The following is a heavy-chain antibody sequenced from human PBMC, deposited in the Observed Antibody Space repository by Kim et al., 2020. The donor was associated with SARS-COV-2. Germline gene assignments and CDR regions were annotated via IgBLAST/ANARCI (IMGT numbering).Heavy chain of an antibody. V-gene: IGHV1-2*02. CDR2: IKPYSGDT. CDR3: ARSAHFWSGHYLDL. CDR1: GYTFTDYY. D-gene: IGHD3-3*01. J-gene: IGHJ5*02. Sequence: ASVKVSCKASGYTFTDYYIHWVRQAPGQGLEWMGWIKPYSGDTNYAQKFQGRVTMTRDTSISTPYVELSSLRSDDTAVYYCARSAHFWSGHYLDLWGQGTLITVSP.